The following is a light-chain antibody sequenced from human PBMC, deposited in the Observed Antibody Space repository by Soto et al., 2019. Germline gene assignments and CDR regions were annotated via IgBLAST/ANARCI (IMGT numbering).Light chain of an antibody. CDR1: QSISDT. J-gene: IGKJ1*01. CDR2: GAS. Sequence: IVMAQSPATLSVSPGGRATLSCRASQSISDTLAWYQQKPGQAPRLLIHGASTGSTGSPARFSGSGSGTDFTLTISSLQSEEFAVYYCQQYGSSWTFGQGTKVDI. V-gene: IGKV3-15*01. CDR3: QQYGSSWT.